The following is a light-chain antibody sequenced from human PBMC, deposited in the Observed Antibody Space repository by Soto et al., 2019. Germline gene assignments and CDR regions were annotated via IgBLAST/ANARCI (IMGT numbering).Light chain of an antibody. Sequence: EILMTQSPATLSVSPGERAPLSCRASQSVSSYLAWYQQKPGQAPRLLIYGASTRATGIPARFSGSGSGTEFTLTISSLQSEDFAVYYCQQYDNWPPITFGQGTRLEIK. CDR3: QQYDNWPPIT. CDR2: GAS. CDR1: QSVSSY. V-gene: IGKV3-15*01. J-gene: IGKJ5*01.